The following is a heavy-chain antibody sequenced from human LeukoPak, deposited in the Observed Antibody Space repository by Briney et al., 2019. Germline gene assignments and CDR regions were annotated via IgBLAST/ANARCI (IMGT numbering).Heavy chain of an antibody. J-gene: IGHJ4*02. CDR2: IRYDGSNK. Sequence: PRGSLRLSCAASGFTFSSYGVHWVRQAPGKGLEWVAFIRYDGSNKYYADSVKGRFTISRDNSKNTLYLQMNSLRAEDTAVYYCAKDRFVVPAAIFDYWGQGTLVTVSS. CDR1: GFTFSSYG. CDR3: AKDRFVVPAAIFDY. V-gene: IGHV3-30*02. D-gene: IGHD2-2*02.